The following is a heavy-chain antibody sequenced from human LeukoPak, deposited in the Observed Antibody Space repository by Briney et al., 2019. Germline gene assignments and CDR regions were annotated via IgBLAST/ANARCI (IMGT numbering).Heavy chain of an antibody. V-gene: IGHV3-74*01. D-gene: IGHD6-13*01. CDR1: GFTFSENW. J-gene: IGHJ3*01. CDR2: INRDGGLT. Sequence: GGSLRLSCVASGFTFSENWMHWVRQAPGKGLAWVSHINRDGGLTNYADSVKGRFTTSRDNARNTVYLQMSSLRVEDTAIYFCAREEHRLAEAGTSAFDLGGQGTLVTVSP. CDR3: AREEHRLAEAGTSAFDL.